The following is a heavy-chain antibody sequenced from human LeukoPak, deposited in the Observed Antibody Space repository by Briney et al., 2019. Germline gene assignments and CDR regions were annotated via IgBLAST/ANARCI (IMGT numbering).Heavy chain of an antibody. V-gene: IGHV4-34*01. CDR2: INHSGST. J-gene: IGHJ4*02. Sequence: PSETLSLTCAVYGGSFSGYYWSWIRQPPGKGLEWIGEINHSGSTNYNPSLKSRVTISVDTSKNQFSLKLSSVTAADTAAYYCARGGYYDFWSGFYFDYWGQGTLVTVSS. CDR1: GGSFSGYY. CDR3: ARGGYYDFWSGFYFDY. D-gene: IGHD3-3*01.